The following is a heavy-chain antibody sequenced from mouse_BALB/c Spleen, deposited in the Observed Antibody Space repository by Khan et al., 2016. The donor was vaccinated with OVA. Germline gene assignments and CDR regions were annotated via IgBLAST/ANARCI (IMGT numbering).Heavy chain of an antibody. D-gene: IGHD2-14*01. CDR1: VYTFTSYW. CDR3: ASRYDWYFDG. Sequence: QVQLQQSGAELAKPGASVKMSCKASVYTFTSYWMHWVKQRPGQGLEWIGYINPSTGYTEYNQKFKDKATLTADKSSRTAYMQLSSLTSEDSAVYYGASRYDWYFDGWGAGTTVTVSS. V-gene: IGHV1-7*01. J-gene: IGHJ1*01. CDR2: INPSTGYT.